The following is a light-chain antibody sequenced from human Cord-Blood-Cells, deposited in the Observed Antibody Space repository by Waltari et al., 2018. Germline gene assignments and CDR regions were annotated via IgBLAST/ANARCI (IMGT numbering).Light chain of an antibody. Sequence: SYELTQPPSVSVSPGQTASITCSGDKLGDKYAYWYQQKPAQSPVVVIYQVSKRPSGIPERFSGSNSGNTATLTISGTHAIDEADYYCQAWDNSNVVFGGGTKLTVL. CDR1: KLGDKY. V-gene: IGLV3-1*01. CDR2: QVS. CDR3: QAWDNSNVV. J-gene: IGLJ2*01.